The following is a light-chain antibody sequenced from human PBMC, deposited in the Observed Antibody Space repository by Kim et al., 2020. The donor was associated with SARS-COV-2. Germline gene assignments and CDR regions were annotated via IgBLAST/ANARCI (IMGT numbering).Light chain of an antibody. Sequence: VASGQTVRITCQGDSLRSYYAPWYQQKPGQAPILVIYGKNNRPSGIPDRFSGSSAGNTASLTITGAQAEDEADYYCNSRDSNDNVVFGGGTSLTVL. J-gene: IGLJ2*01. CDR2: GKN. CDR3: NSRDSNDNVV. CDR1: SLRSYY. V-gene: IGLV3-19*01.